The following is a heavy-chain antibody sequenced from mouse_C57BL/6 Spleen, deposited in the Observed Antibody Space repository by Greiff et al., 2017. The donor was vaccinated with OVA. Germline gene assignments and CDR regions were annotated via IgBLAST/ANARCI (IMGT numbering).Heavy chain of an antibody. V-gene: IGHV5-6*02. Sequence: EVKLEESGGDLVKPGGSLKLSCAASGFTFSSYGMSWVRQTPDKRLEWVATISSGGSYTYYPDSVKGRFTISRDNAKNTLYLQMSSLKSEDTAMYYCARETTVVARAMDYWGQGTSVTVSS. J-gene: IGHJ4*01. CDR2: ISSGGSYT. CDR1: GFTFSSYG. CDR3: ARETTVVARAMDY. D-gene: IGHD1-1*01.